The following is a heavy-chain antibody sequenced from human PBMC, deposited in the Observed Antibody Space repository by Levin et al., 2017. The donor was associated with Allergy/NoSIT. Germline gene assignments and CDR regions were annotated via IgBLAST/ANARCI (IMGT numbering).Heavy chain of an antibody. V-gene: IGHV4-34*01. CDR3: ARGNIVVLPPMGYYHHGMDD. Sequence: SETLSLTCAVYGGSFSGYYWSWIRQPPGKGLEWIGEINHSGSTNYNPSLKSRVTISADASKKQFSLKLSSVTAADTAVYYCARGNIVVLPPMGYYHHGMDDWGQGTTVTVSS. CDR2: INHSGST. J-gene: IGHJ6*02. CDR1: GGSFSGYY. D-gene: IGHD2-2*01.